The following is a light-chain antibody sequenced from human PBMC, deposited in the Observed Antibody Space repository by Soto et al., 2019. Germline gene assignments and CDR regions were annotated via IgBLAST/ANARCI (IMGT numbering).Light chain of an antibody. J-gene: IGLJ1*01. Sequence: QSVLTQPPSVSGAPGRKVTISCTGSSSNIGAGYDVHWYQQLPGTAPKLLIYGNINRPSGVPDRFSGSKSGTSASLAITGLQAEYEADYYCQSYDSSLSVAYVFGTGTKVTVL. CDR1: SSNIGAGYD. CDR2: GNI. CDR3: QSYDSSLSVAYV. V-gene: IGLV1-40*01.